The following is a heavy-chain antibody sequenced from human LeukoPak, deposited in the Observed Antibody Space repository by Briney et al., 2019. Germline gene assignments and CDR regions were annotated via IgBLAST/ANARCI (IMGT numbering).Heavy chain of an antibody. CDR2: ISGSGGST. CDR1: AFTFSSYA. J-gene: IGHJ4*02. Sequence: GRSLRLSCAASAFTFSSYAMSCVRQAPGKWLEWVSAISGSGGSTYYADSGKGRLTTSRDNSKNTLYLQMNSLRDEDTAVYYCAKDWSRDYDSSGYYNYWGQGTLVTVSS. V-gene: IGHV3-23*01. CDR3: AKDWSRDYDSSGYYNY. D-gene: IGHD3-22*01.